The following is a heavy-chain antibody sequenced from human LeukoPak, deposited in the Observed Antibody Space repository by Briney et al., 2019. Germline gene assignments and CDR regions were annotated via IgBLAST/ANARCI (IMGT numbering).Heavy chain of an antibody. CDR1: GFTFSSYG. D-gene: IGHD3-22*01. Sequence: GGSLRLSCAASGFTFSSYGMHWVRQAPGKGLEWVAVISYDGSNKYYADSVKGRFTISRDNAKNSLYLQMNSLRAEDTAVYYCARPGDYYDSSGYNYWGQGTLVTVSS. V-gene: IGHV3-30*03. J-gene: IGHJ4*02. CDR2: ISYDGSNK. CDR3: ARPGDYYDSSGYNY.